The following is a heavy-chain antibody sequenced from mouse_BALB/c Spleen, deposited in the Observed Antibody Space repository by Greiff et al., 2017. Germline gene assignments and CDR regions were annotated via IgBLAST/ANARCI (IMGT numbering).Heavy chain of an antibody. Sequence: VQLQQPGAELVKPGASVKLSCKASGYTFTSYWMHWVKQRPEQGLEWIGRIDPANGNTKYDPKFQGKATITADTSSNTAYLQLSSLTSEDTAVYYCARGNYGPHYYAMDYWGQGTSVTVSS. D-gene: IGHD2-1*01. J-gene: IGHJ4*01. CDR3: ARGNYGPHYYAMDY. CDR1: GYTFTSYW. V-gene: IGHV14-3*02. CDR2: IDPANGNT.